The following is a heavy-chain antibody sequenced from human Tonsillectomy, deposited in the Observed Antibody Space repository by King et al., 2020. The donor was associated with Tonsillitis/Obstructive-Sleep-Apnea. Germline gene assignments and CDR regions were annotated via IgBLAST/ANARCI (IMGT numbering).Heavy chain of an antibody. CDR3: AGDSTIFGVVTNNYYYYYMDV. D-gene: IGHD3-3*01. Sequence: QLVQSGAEVKKPGSSVKVSCKASGGTFSSYAISWGRQAPGQGLEWMGGSIPIFGTANYAQKFQGRVTITADESTSTAHMELSSPRSEDTAVYYCAGDSTIFGVVTNNYYYYYMDVWGKGTTVTVSS. CDR1: GGTFSSYA. J-gene: IGHJ6*03. CDR2: SIPIFGTA. V-gene: IGHV1-69*01.